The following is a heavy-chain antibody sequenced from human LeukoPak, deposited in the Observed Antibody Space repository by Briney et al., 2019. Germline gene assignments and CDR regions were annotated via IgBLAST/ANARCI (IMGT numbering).Heavy chain of an antibody. CDR2: IYYSGST. Sequence: PSETLSLTCTVSGGSISSSSYYWGWIRQPPGKGLEWIGSIYYSGSTYYNPSLKSRVTISVDTSKNQFSLKLSSVTAADTAVYYCARHAGYSGPPGYYYYYMDVWGKGTTVTISS. J-gene: IGHJ6*03. D-gene: IGHD1-26*01. CDR1: GGSISSSSYY. CDR3: ARHAGYSGPPGYYYYYMDV. V-gene: IGHV4-39*01.